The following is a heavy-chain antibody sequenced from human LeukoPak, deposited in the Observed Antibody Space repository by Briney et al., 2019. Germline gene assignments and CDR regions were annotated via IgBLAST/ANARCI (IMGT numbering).Heavy chain of an antibody. CDR3: ARLNGDYYFDY. Sequence: SETLSLTCTVSGGSISSDYWSWIRQPPGKGLEWIGYIYYSGSTNYNPSLKSRVTIPLDTSQNQFSLKLSSVTAADTAVYYCARLNGDYYFDYWGQGTLVTVSS. V-gene: IGHV4-59*08. CDR2: IYYSGST. D-gene: IGHD4-17*01. J-gene: IGHJ4*02. CDR1: GGSISSDY.